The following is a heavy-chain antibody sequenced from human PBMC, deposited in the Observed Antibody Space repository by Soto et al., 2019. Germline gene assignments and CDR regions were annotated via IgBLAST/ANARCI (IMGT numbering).Heavy chain of an antibody. CDR2: IYYSGST. Sequence: QVQLQESGPGLVKPSQTLSLTCTVSGGSISSGGYYWSWIRQHPGKDLAWIGYIYYSGSTYYNPSLQSRVTISVDTSKNQFSLKLSSVTAADTAVYYCAIRRVLPSASNAFDIWGQGTMVTVS. D-gene: IGHD2-8*01. CDR3: AIRRVLPSASNAFDI. CDR1: GGSISSGGYY. V-gene: IGHV4-31*03. J-gene: IGHJ3*02.